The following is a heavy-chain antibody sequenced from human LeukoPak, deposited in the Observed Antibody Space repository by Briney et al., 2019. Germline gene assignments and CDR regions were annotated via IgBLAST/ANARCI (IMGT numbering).Heavy chain of an antibody. CDR1: GFTFSSYS. Sequence: PGGSLRLSCAASGFTFSSYSMNWVRQAPGEGLEWVSYISSSSSTIYYADSVKGRFTISRDNAKNSLYLQMNSLRAEDTAVYYCASETSGYGDPFDYWGQGTLVTVSS. CDR2: ISSSSSTI. CDR3: ASETSGYGDPFDY. V-gene: IGHV3-48*04. J-gene: IGHJ4*02. D-gene: IGHD4-17*01.